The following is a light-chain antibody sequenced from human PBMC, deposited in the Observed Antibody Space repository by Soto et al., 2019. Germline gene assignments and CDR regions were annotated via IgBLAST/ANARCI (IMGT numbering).Light chain of an antibody. CDR3: QQYGSSPLT. Sequence: EIVLRQSPGTLSLSPGERATLSCRASQSVSSSYLAWYQQKPGQAPRFLIYDASSRATGIPDRFSGSGSGTDFTLTISRLEPEDFAVYYCQQYGSSPLTFGGGTKVNIK. CDR2: DAS. J-gene: IGKJ4*01. V-gene: IGKV3-20*01. CDR1: QSVSSSY.